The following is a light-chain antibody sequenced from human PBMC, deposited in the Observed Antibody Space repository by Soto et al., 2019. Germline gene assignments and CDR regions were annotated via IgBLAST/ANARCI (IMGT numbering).Light chain of an antibody. V-gene: IGKV4-1*01. CDR1: QSLLYISNKEHD. CDR2: RAS. Sequence: VMPQAPDSLALSLGARATINCKSSQSLLYISNKEHDLAWLQQKPGQPPSLLIYRASTRESGVPDRFSGSGSGTDFTLTISSLQAEDVAVYYCQQYYSTPRTFGQGTKVDI. J-gene: IGKJ1*01. CDR3: QQYYSTPRT.